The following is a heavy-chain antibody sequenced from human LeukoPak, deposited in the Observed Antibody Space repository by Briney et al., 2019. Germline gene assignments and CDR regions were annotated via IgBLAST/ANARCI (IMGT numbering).Heavy chain of an antibody. CDR2: ISHDGRAE. CDR3: AKDWGSSGWYNGFDP. Sequence: GTSLRLSCAVSGFTIGNHGMHWVRQAAGKGLEWVAMISHDGRAEYYRDSVKGRLTISRDNSNNMLYLQMNSLRVEDTAVYYCAKDWGSSGWYNGFDPWGQGTLVTVSS. D-gene: IGHD6-19*01. CDR1: GFTIGNHG. V-gene: IGHV3-30*18. J-gene: IGHJ5*02.